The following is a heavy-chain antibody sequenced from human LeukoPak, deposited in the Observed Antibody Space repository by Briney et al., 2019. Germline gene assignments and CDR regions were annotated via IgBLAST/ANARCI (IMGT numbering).Heavy chain of an antibody. D-gene: IGHD6-13*01. CDR2: IDHSGST. J-gene: IGHJ4*02. CDR1: GGSFSGYY. CDR3: ARGGRQQLVS. V-gene: IGHV4-34*01. Sequence: SETLSLTCAVYGGSFSGYYWSWIRQPPGKGLEWIGEIDHSGSTNYNPSLKSRVTISVDTSKNQFSLKLSSVTAADTAVYYCARGGRQQLVSWGQGTLVTVSS.